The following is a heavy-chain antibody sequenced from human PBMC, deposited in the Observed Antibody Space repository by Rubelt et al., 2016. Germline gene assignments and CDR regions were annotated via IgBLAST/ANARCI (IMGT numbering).Heavy chain of an antibody. Sequence: QVQLQQWGAGLLKPSETLSLTCAVYGGSFSGYYWSWIRQPPGKGLEWIGEINHSGSTNYNPSLKSRVTISVDTSKNQFSLKLGSGTAADTAVYYCARGGRYYGSGSYQRHNWFDPWGQGTLVTVSS. CDR1: GGSFSGYY. D-gene: IGHD3-10*01. V-gene: IGHV4-34*01. J-gene: IGHJ5*02. CDR3: ARGGRYYGSGSYQRHNWFDP. CDR2: INHSGST.